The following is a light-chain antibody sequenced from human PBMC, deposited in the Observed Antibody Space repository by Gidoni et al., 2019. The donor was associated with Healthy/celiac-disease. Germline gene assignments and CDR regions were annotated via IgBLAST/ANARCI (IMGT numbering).Light chain of an antibody. CDR2: GAS. CDR1: QSVSSN. Sequence: EIVMTQSPATLSVSPGERATLSCRASQSVSSNLAWYQQKPGQAPRLLIYGASTRATGIPARFSGSGSGTEFTLTISSLQSEDFADYYCQQYNNWPWTFGQXTKVEIK. CDR3: QQYNNWPWT. V-gene: IGKV3-15*01. J-gene: IGKJ1*01.